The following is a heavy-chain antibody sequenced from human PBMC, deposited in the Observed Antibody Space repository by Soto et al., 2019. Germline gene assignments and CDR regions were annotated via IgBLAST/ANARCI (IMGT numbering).Heavy chain of an antibody. CDR1: GGSISSGGYY. V-gene: IGHV4-31*03. Sequence: QGQLQESGPGLVKPSQTLSLTCTVSGGSISSGGYYWSWIRQHPGKVLEWIGYIDYSGSTYYNPSLKSRVTISVDTSKNQFSMKLSSVNAADTAVYYCARVDGDYVLGGTDAFDIWGQGTMVTVSS. D-gene: IGHD4-17*01. CDR3: ARVDGDYVLGGTDAFDI. J-gene: IGHJ3*02. CDR2: IDYSGST.